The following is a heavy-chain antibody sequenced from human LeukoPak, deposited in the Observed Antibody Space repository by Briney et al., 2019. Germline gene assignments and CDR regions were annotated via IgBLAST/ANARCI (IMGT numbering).Heavy chain of an antibody. D-gene: IGHD1-1*01. CDR3: ARGRGSMSGYSY. J-gene: IGHJ4*02. V-gene: IGHV4-34*01. Sequence: SETLSLTCAVYGGSFSGYYWSWIRQPPGKGLEWIGEINHSGSTNYNPSLKSRVTISADTSKNQFSLKLSSVTAADTAVYYCARGRGSMSGYSYWGQGTLVTVSS. CDR2: INHSGST. CDR1: GGSFSGYY.